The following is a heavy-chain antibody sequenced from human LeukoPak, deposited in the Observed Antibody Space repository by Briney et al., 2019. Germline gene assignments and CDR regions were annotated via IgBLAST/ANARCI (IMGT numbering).Heavy chain of an antibody. Sequence: GGSLRLSCAASGLTFSSYSMNWVRQAPGKRLEWVSSISSSSSYIYYADSVKGRFTISRDNAKNSLYLQMNSLRAEDTAVYYCARGSIAVAGILDYWGQGTLVTVSS. CDR1: GLTFSSYS. J-gene: IGHJ4*02. V-gene: IGHV3-21*01. CDR3: ARGSIAVAGILDY. D-gene: IGHD6-19*01. CDR2: ISSSSSYI.